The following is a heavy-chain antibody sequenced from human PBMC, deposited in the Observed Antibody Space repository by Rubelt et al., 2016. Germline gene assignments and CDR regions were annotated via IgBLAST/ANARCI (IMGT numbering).Heavy chain of an antibody. CDR3: ARGDPDRGSRTVTLDY. Sequence: ESGPGLVKPSETLSLTCTVSGGSISSYYWSWIRQPAGKGLEWIGRIYTSGITNYNPSLKSRVTMSVDTSKNPFSLKLSSVTAADTAVYYCARGDPDRGSRTVTLDYWGQGTLVTVSS. D-gene: IGHD4-17*01. CDR1: GGSISSYY. CDR2: IYTSGIT. J-gene: IGHJ4*02. V-gene: IGHV4-4*07.